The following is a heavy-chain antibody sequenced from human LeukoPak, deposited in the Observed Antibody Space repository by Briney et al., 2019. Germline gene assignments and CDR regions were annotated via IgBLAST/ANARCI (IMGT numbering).Heavy chain of an antibody. CDR1: GFTFSSYG. J-gene: IGHJ4*02. V-gene: IGHV3-23*01. D-gene: IGHD5-18*01. CDR3: AKGGGYSYGQQFDY. CDR2: ISASGGST. Sequence: GGSLRLSCAASGFTFSSYGMHWVRQAPGKGLEWVSVISASGGSTYYADSVKGRFTISRDNSKNTLYLQMNSLRAEDTAVYYCAKGGGYSYGQQFDYWGQGTLVSVSS.